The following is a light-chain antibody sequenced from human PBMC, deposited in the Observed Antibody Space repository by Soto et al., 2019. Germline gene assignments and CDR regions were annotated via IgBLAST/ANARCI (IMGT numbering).Light chain of an antibody. V-gene: IGKV3-11*01. CDR3: QQRSDGFS. J-gene: IGKJ3*01. Sequence: EIVLTQSPATLSLSPGERATLSCRASESVNSFLAWYQHKPGQAPRLLIHDASNRATGIPARFSGSGSGTGFTLTISSLEPEDFAIYYCQQRSDGFSFGPGTKVDIK. CDR1: ESVNSF. CDR2: DAS.